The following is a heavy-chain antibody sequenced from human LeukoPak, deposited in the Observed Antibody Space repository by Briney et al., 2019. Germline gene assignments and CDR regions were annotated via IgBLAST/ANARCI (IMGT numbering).Heavy chain of an antibody. CDR1: GGSISSYY. D-gene: IGHD5-12*01. CDR3: ARLTGYDWESSYDY. CDR2: IYYSGSA. J-gene: IGHJ4*02. V-gene: IGHV4-59*01. Sequence: SETLSLTCTVSGGSISSYYWSWIRQPPGKGLEWIGYIYYSGSANYNPSLKSRVTISVDTSKNQFSLKLSSVTAADTAVYYCARLTGYDWESSYDYWGQGTLVTVSS.